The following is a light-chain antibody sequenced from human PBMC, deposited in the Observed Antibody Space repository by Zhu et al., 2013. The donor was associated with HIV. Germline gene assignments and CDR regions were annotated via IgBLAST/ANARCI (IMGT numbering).Light chain of an antibody. Sequence: DIHMTQSPSSLSASVGDRVTITCQASQDIDRYLSWYQQKVGEAPKLLIDDASDLETGVTSRFSGSGSGTDFTFTISSLQPEDVATYYCQQYDNLPLTFGGGTRVEI. V-gene: IGKV1-33*01. J-gene: IGKJ4*01. CDR3: QQYDNLPLT. CDR2: DAS. CDR1: QDIDRY.